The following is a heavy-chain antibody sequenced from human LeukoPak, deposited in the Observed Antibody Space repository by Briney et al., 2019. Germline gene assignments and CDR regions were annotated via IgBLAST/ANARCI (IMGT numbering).Heavy chain of an antibody. D-gene: IGHD2-15*01. CDR1: GFTFGDYA. V-gene: IGHV3-49*04. CDR2: IRSKAYGGTT. Sequence: GGSLRLSCTASGFTFGDYAMSWVRRAPGKGLEWVGFIRSKAYGGTTEYAASVKGRFTISRDDSKSIAYLQMNSLKTEDTAVYYCQIAGYCSGGSCYSEASDYWGQGTLVTVSS. CDR3: QIAGYCSGGSCYSEASDY. J-gene: IGHJ4*02.